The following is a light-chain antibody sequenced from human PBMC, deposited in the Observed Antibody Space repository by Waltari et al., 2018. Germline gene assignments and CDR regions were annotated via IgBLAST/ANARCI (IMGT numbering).Light chain of an antibody. V-gene: IGKV5-2*01. CDR3: LQHDDFPLT. J-gene: IGKJ4*01. Sequence: TTLTQSPAFVSATPGDTVTIFCKASRDIDDDMNWFQQEAGESPLFIIPEAPTLVPGVSRRFSGSGYGTDFTLTITNIGSEDAAYYFCLQHDDFPLTFGGGTKVEI. CDR1: RDIDDD. CDR2: EAP.